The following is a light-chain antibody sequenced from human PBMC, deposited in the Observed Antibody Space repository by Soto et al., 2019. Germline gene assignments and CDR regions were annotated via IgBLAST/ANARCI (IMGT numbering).Light chain of an antibody. CDR2: GAS. CDR3: QQYGSSPTT. Sequence: EIVLTQSPGTLSLSPGERATLSCRASQSVSNSYLAWYQQKPGRAPRLLIYGASSRATDIPDRFSGSGSGTDFTLTIRRLEPVDSAVYYCQQYGSSPTTFGQGTKVEIK. J-gene: IGKJ1*01. V-gene: IGKV3-20*01. CDR1: QSVSNSY.